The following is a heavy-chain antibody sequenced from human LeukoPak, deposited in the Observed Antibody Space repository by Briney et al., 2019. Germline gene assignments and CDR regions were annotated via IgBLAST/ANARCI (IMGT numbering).Heavy chain of an antibody. Sequence: GGSLRLSCAASGFTFSSYAMSWVRQAPGKGLEWVSFISSTSSNLLYADSVKGRFTVSRDNGKNSLYLQMNSLRAEDTAVYYCARAAGHYFDYWGQGSLVTVSS. CDR3: ARAAGHYFDY. V-gene: IGHV3-21*06. CDR1: GFTFSSYA. CDR2: ISSTSSNL. D-gene: IGHD3-10*01. J-gene: IGHJ4*02.